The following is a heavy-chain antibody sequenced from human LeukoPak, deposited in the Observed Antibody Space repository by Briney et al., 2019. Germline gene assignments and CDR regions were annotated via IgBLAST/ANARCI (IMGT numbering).Heavy chain of an antibody. CDR1: GFTFTDYG. Sequence: GGSLRLSCATSGFTFTDYGMNWVRQAPGKGLEWVSAISGIATGGNTYYRDSVKGQFTISRDNSKNMLYLEMNSLRAEDTAVYYCAKGTTDYGSGYGMDVWGKGTTVTVSS. CDR2: ISGIATGGNT. J-gene: IGHJ6*04. CDR3: AKGTTDYGSGYGMDV. V-gene: IGHV3-23*01. D-gene: IGHD3-10*01.